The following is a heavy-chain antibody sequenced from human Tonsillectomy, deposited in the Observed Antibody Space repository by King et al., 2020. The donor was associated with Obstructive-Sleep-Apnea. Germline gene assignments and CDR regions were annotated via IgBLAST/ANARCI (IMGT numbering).Heavy chain of an antibody. CDR2: ISGRGGST. CDR1: GFTFNNYA. D-gene: IGHD6-19*01. J-gene: IGHJ4*02. Sequence: VQLVESGGGLVQPGGALRLSCAASGFTFNNYAMSWVRPAPGEGLEGVSAISGRGGSTYYADSVKGRFTISRDNSKNTLYLQMNSLRAEDTAVYYCAKDLSPIGVAPHVYWGQGTLAT. CDR3: AKDLSPIGVAPHVY. V-gene: IGHV3-23*04.